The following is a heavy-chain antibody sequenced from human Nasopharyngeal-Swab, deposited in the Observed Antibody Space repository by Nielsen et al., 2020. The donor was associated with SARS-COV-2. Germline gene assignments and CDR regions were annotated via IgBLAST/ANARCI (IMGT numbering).Heavy chain of an antibody. Sequence: SETLSLTCAVYGGPFSGYYWSWIRQPPGKGLEWIGEINHSGSTNYNPSLKSRVTISVDTSKNQFSLKLSSVTAADTAVYYCARGESYDYVWEKWGQGTLVTVSS. CDR3: ARGESYDYVWEK. J-gene: IGHJ4*02. CDR2: INHSGST. CDR1: GGPFSGYY. V-gene: IGHV4-34*01. D-gene: IGHD3-16*01.